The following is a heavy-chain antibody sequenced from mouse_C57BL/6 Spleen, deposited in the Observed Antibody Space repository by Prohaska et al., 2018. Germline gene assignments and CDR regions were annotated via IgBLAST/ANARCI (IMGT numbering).Heavy chain of an antibody. V-gene: IGHV1-50*01. CDR1: GYTFTSYW. CDR2: IDPSDSYT. D-gene: IGHD2-4*01. Sequence: QVQLQQPGAELVKPGASVKLSCKASGYTFTSYWMQWVKQRTGQGLEWIGEIDPSDSYTNYNQKFKGEATVTVDTSSSTAYMQLSSLTSEDFAVYYCARRLYDYDESFDYKGQGTALT. CDR3: ARRLYDYDESFDY. J-gene: IGHJ2*01.